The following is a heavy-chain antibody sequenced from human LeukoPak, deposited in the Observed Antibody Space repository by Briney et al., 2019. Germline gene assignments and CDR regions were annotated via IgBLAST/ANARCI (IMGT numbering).Heavy chain of an antibody. CDR3: AKDWGIAAAGLDWFDP. CDR2: INPNSGDT. D-gene: IGHD6-13*01. V-gene: IGHV1-2*02. Sequence: ASVKVSCKASGYIFTGYYMHWVRQAPGQGLEWMGWINPNSGDTNYAQKFQGRVTMTRDTSISTAYMELRRLRSDDTAVYYCAKDWGIAAAGLDWFDPWGQGTLVTVSS. J-gene: IGHJ5*02. CDR1: GYIFTGYY.